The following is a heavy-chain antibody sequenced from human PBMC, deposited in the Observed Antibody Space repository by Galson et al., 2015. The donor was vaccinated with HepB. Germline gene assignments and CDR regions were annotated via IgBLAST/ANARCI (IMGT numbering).Heavy chain of an antibody. V-gene: IGHV3-30*02. CDR2: IQYDGSNK. Sequence: SLRLSCAASGFTFSSYVMEWVRQAPGKGLEWVAFIQYDGSNKYYADSVKGRFTISRDNSKNTLYLQMNSLRPEDTAVYYCADARQDVDYWGQGTLVTVSS. CDR1: GFTFSSYV. J-gene: IGHJ4*02. CDR3: ADARQDVDY.